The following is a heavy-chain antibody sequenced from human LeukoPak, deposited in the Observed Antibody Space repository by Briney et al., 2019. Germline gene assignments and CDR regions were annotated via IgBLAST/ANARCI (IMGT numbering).Heavy chain of an antibody. D-gene: IGHD6-19*01. Sequence: GGSLRLSCAPSGLSSTMSLANWVCPAPEGGLEWIAIIRSDGRETIYMDSVKGRFSLSRENGKNSLHLQMSSLKVEEVAVYYCASGTGWLIESWGQGNQVIVLS. J-gene: IGHJ4*02. CDR2: IRSDGRET. CDR3: ASGTGWLIES. V-gene: IGHV3-7*01. CDR1: GLSSTMSL.